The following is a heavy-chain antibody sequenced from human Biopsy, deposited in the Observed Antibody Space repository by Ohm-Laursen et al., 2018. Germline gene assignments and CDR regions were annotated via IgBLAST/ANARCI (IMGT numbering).Heavy chain of an antibody. CDR2: IKEDATLK. D-gene: IGHD3-10*01. V-gene: IGHV3-7*01. CDR1: GYTFSRYW. Sequence: SLRPSCTASGYTFSRYWMTWVRQPPGKGLEWVATIKEDATLKWYADSVRGRFTVSRDNSKSLLYFQMDSLRAEDTAVYYCSTFHRGVDVFDIWGQGTMVIVSS. CDR3: STFHRGVDVFDI. J-gene: IGHJ3*02.